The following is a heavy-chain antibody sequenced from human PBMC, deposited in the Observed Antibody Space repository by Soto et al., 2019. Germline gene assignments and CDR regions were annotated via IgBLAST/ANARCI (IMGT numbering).Heavy chain of an antibody. CDR1: GGPISISSYY. Sequence: PSESLSRTFSLSGGPISISSYYWCWIRQPPGRGLELIGNIYYSGSTYSSPSLKSRVTISVDTSKNQFSLRLSSVTAADTAVYYCMLGSGWKDFDYWGQGTLVTVSS. V-gene: IGHV4-39*01. CDR2: IYYSGST. J-gene: IGHJ4*02. D-gene: IGHD3-22*01. CDR3: MLGSGWKDFDY.